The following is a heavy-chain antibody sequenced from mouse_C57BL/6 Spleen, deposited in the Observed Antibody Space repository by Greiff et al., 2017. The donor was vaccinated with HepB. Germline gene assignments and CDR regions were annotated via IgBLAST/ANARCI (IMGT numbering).Heavy chain of an antibody. CDR1: GYTFTSYW. D-gene: IGHD2-1*01. V-gene: IGHV1-64*01. J-gene: IGHJ3*01. Sequence: VKLQQPGAELVKPGASVKLSCKASGYTFTSYWMHWVKQRPGQGLEWIGMIHPNSGSTNYNEKFKSKATLTVDKSSSTAYMQLSSLTSEDSAVYYCARRIYYGNWFAYWGQGTLVTVSA. CDR2: IHPNSGST. CDR3: ARRIYYGNWFAY.